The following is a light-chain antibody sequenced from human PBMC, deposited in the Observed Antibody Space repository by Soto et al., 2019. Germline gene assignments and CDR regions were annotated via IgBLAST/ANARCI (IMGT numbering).Light chain of an antibody. J-gene: IGLJ3*02. CDR3: CSYAGSNTWV. Sequence: QSALTQPASVSGSPEQSITISCTGTSNDVEIYNLVSWYQLHPGGAPKLMIYEDTKRPSGLSNRFSGSKSGNTASLTISGLQADDEADYYCCSYAGSNTWVFGGGTKLTVL. V-gene: IGLV2-23*01. CDR1: SNDVEIYNL. CDR2: EDT.